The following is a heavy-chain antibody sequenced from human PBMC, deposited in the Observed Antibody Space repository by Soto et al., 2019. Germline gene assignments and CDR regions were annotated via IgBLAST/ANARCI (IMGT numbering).Heavy chain of an antibody. V-gene: IGHV5-51*01. CDR2: IYPGDSDT. CDR1: GYRFTSYW. CDR3: ATPTIEMAHHGFDI. D-gene: IGHD3-9*01. J-gene: IGHJ3*02. Sequence: GESLKISCKGSGYRFTSYWIGWVRQMPGKGLEWMGIIYPGDSDTRYSPSFQGQVTVSADKSISTAYLQWSSLKASDTAIYYCATPTIEMAHHGFDIWGQGKMVTVSS.